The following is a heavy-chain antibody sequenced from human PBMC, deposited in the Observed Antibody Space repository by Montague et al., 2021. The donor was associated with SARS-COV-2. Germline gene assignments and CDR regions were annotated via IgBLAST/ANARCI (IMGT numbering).Heavy chain of an antibody. CDR2: ICRDSNLL. J-gene: IGHJ4*02. CDR3: AKGEPVAGYFDH. D-gene: IGHD6-19*01. Sequence: SLRLSCAASGFNLGDSAMHWIRRAPGKGLEWVSSICRDSNLLDYAASVHGRFTISRDNAKNSLYLKMNIMTVEDTAEYYCAKGEPVAGYFDHWGQGTLVTVSS. V-gene: IGHV3-9*01. CDR1: GFNLGDSA.